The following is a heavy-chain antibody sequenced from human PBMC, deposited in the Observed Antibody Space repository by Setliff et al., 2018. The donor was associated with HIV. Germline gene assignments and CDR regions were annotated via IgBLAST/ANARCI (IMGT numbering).Heavy chain of an antibody. CDR3: ARENFDWLLLNWFDP. J-gene: IGHJ5*02. CDR2: IYTSGST. CDR1: NGSISSGNYC. D-gene: IGHD3-9*01. Sequence: TSETLSLTCTVSNGSISSGNYCWSWIRQPAGKGLEWIGRIYTSGSTNYNPSLKSRVTISVDTSKNQFSLKLSSVTAADTAVYYCARENFDWLLLNWFDPWGQGTLVTVPQ. V-gene: IGHV4-61*02.